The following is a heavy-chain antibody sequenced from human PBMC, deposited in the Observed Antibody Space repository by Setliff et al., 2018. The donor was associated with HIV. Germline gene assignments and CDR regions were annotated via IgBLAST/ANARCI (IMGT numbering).Heavy chain of an antibody. Sequence: SETLSLTCTVSGGSLGGYYWSWIRQPAGKRLEWIGRIFASGTTNYNPSLKSRVSMSIDTSKDQFSLNLNSVTAADTAVYFCARDRSNYGSGSSAYNWFDPW. V-gene: IGHV4-4*07. CDR1: GGSLGGYY. J-gene: IGHJ5*02. CDR3: ARDRSNYGSGSSAYNWFDP. CDR2: IFASGTT. D-gene: IGHD3-10*01.